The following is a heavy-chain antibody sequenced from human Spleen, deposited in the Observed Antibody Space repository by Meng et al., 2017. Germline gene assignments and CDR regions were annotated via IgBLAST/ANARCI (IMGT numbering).Heavy chain of an antibody. CDR1: GGSISSYY. D-gene: IGHD6-13*01. CDR2: IYHSGNT. V-gene: IGHV4-59*01. CDR3: ARVKAAVGTFDYYGMDV. Sequence: SETLSLTCTVSGGSISSYYWSWIRQPPGKGLEWIGYIYHSGNTNYSPSLKSRVTISVDTSKNQFSLKLSSVTAADTAVYYCARVKAAVGTFDYYGMDVWGQGTTVTVSS. J-gene: IGHJ6*02.